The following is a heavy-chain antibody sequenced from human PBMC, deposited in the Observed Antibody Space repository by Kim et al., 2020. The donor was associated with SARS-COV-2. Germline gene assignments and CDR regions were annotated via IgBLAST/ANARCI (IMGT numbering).Heavy chain of an antibody. Sequence: GGSLRLSCATSGFTFSDSDIHWVRRSSGKGLEWVGRIKRKSENYVSAYAASVKGRFAISRDDLGTAFLLMNSLRIDDTAVYYCARRLLGSVDAGLDYWGQGTLVTVSS. CDR3: ARRLLGSVDAGLDY. D-gene: IGHD3-3*01. J-gene: IGHJ4*02. CDR2: IKRKSENYVS. V-gene: IGHV3-73*01. CDR1: GFTFSDSD.